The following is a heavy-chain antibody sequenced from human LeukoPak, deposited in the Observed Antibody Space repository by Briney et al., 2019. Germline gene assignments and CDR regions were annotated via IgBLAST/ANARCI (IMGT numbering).Heavy chain of an antibody. V-gene: IGHV4-39*07. CDR1: GGSISSSSYY. Sequence: NASETLSLTCTVSGGSISSSSYYWGWIRQPPGKGLEWIGSIYYSGSTYYNPSLKSRVTISVDTSKNQFSLKLSSVTAADTAVYCCARGADSSSWQSGVNWFDPWGQGTLVTVSS. D-gene: IGHD6-13*01. CDR2: IYYSGST. J-gene: IGHJ5*02. CDR3: ARGADSSSWQSGVNWFDP.